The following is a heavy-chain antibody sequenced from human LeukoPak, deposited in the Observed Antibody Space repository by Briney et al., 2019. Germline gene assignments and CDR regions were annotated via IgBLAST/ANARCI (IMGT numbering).Heavy chain of an antibody. Sequence: GGSLRLSCAASGFTFSSYWMSWVRQAPGKGLERVANIKQDGSEKYYVDSVKGRLTNSRDNAKNSLYLQMNSLRAEDTAVYYCARDVYDFWSGTYMDVWGKGTTVTVSS. V-gene: IGHV3-7*01. CDR3: ARDVYDFWSGTYMDV. J-gene: IGHJ6*03. CDR2: IKQDGSEK. CDR1: GFTFSSYW. D-gene: IGHD3-3*01.